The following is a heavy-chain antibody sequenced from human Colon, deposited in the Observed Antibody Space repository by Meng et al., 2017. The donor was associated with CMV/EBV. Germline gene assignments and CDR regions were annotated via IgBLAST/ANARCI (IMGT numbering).Heavy chain of an antibody. CDR3: ASTGRLYGLYFCY. D-gene: IGHD3-16*01. J-gene: IGHJ4*02. Sequence: GESLKISCAASGSSFSNSWMIWVRRAPGKGLEWVAKTNKSGSDKYYVDSVKGRFTIFRDNAKNSVYLQMNSLRAEDTAVYYCASTGRLYGLYFCYWGQGTLVTVSS. CDR2: TNKSGSDK. V-gene: IGHV3-7*01. CDR1: GSSFSNSW.